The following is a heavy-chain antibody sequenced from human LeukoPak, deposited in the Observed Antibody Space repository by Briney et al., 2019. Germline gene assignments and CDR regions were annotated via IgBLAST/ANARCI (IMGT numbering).Heavy chain of an antibody. V-gene: IGHV6-1*01. J-gene: IGHJ4*02. D-gene: IGHD3-10*01. CDR2: TYYRSKWYN. CDR3: ARDRHYYGSGSYYKHPFDY. Sequence: SQTLSLTCAISGDSVSSNSAAWNWIRQPPSRGLEWLGRTYYRSKWYNDYAVSVKSRITINPDTSKNQFSLQLNSVTPEDTAVYYCARDRHYYGSGSYYKHPFDYWGQGTLVTVSS. CDR1: GDSVSSNSAA.